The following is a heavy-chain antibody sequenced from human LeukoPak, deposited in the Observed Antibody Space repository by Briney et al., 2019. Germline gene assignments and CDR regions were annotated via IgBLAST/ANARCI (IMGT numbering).Heavy chain of an antibody. CDR2: MYVSGNT. CDR3: ARGSHRAHIYYYYMDV. J-gene: IGHJ6*03. CDR1: GGSISSYY. D-gene: IGHD1-26*01. V-gene: IGHV4-4*07. Sequence: SETLSLTCTVSGGSISSYYWNWIRQPAGKGLEWIGRMYVSGNTNYNPSLKSRVTMSLDTSKNQFSLKLSSVTAADTAVYYCARGSHRAHIYYYYMDVWGKGTTVTVSS.